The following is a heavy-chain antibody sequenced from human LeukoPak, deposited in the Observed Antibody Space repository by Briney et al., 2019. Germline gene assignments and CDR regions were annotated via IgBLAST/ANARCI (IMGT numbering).Heavy chain of an antibody. D-gene: IGHD3-16*01. CDR3: ARVGPAGLDWYFDL. J-gene: IGHJ2*01. CDR2: IKHDGST. CDR1: GGSVNGYY. Sequence: SETLSLTCAVYGGSVNGYYWSWIRQPPGKALEWIGEIKHDGSTKYNSSLKSRVTISIDTSKNQFSLKLSSVTAADTAVYYCARVGPAGLDWYFDLWGRGTLVTVSS. V-gene: IGHV4-34*01.